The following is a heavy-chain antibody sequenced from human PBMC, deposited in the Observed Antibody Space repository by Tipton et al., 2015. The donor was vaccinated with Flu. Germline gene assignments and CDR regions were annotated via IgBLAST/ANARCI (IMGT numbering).Heavy chain of an antibody. V-gene: IGHV4-59*12. CDR1: GGFFSSYY. Sequence: LRLSCTVSGGFFSSYYWNWIRQPPGKGLEWIGYIYNSEYTKYNPSLKSRVTISVDTSKKQFSLQLRSVTAADTAVYYCARDSSLGMPDYFDYWGQGTLVTVSS. J-gene: IGHJ4*02. D-gene: IGHD2-2*01. CDR3: ARDSSLGMPDYFDY. CDR2: IYNSEYT.